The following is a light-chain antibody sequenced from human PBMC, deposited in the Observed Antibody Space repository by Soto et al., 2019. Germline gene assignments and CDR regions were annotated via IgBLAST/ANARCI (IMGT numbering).Light chain of an antibody. CDR1: TSNIGTNY. J-gene: IGLJ3*02. CDR3: SVWDDTLSGV. Sequence: QSVVTQPPSASGTPGQRVTISCSGSTSNIGTNYVSWYQQFPGTAPKILIYSNNRRPSGVPERFSASKSGTSATLSISGLRSEDEADYYCSVWDDTLSGVFGGGTKLTVL. V-gene: IGLV1-47*02. CDR2: SNN.